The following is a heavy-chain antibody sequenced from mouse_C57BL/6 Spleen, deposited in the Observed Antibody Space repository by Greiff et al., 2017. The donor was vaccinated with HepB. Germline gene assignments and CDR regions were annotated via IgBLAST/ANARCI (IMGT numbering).Heavy chain of an antibody. D-gene: IGHD1-1*01. CDR2: IWTGGGT. CDR1: GFSLTSYA. CDR3: ARKSLYYYGSAMDY. Sequence: VQRVESGPGLVAPSQSLSITCTVSGFSLTSYAISWVRQPPGKGLEWLGVIWTGGGTNYNSALKSRLSISKDNSKSQVFLKMNSLQTDDTARYYCARKSLYYYGSAMDYWGQGTSVTVSS. V-gene: IGHV2-9-1*01. J-gene: IGHJ4*01.